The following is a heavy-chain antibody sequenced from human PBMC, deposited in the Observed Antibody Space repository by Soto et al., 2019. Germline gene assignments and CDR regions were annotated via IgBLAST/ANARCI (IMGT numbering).Heavy chain of an antibody. CDR1: GYTLTELS. J-gene: IGHJ4*02. CDR3: ASFHGDGGSPYFFDY. Sequence: ASVKVSCKVSGYTLTELSMHWVRQAPGKGLEWMGGFDPEDGETIYAQKFQGRVTMTEDTSTDTAYMELSSLRSEDTAVYYCASFHGDGGSPYFFDYWGQGSLVPVSA. CDR2: FDPEDGET. D-gene: IGHD1-26*01. V-gene: IGHV1-24*01.